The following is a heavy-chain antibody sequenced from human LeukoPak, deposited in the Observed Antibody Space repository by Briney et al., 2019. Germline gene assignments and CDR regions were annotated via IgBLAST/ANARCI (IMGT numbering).Heavy chain of an antibody. CDR1: GGSFSGYY. CDR2: INHSGST. CDR3: ASGVRQGSRRPFDY. Sequence: SETLSLTCAVYGGSFSGYYWSWIRQPPGKGLEWIGEINHSGSTNYNPSLKSRVTISVDTSKNQFSLKLGSVTAADTAVYYCASGVRQGSRRPFDYWGQGTLVTVSS. D-gene: IGHD4-17*01. V-gene: IGHV4-34*01. J-gene: IGHJ4*02.